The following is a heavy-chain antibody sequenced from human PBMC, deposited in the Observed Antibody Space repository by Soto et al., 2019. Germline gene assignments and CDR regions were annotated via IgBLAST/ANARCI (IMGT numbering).Heavy chain of an antibody. CDR2: ISYDGSNK. J-gene: IGHJ6*02. CDR1: GFTFSSYG. V-gene: IGHV3-30*18. CDR3: AKVAGTTQPHYYYGMDV. D-gene: IGHD1-7*01. Sequence: PGGSLRLSCAASGFTFSSYGMHWVRQAPGKGLEWVAVISYDGSNKYYADSVKGRFTISRDNSKNTLYLQMNSLRAEDTAVYYCAKVAGTTQPHYYYGMDVWGQGTTVTVSS.